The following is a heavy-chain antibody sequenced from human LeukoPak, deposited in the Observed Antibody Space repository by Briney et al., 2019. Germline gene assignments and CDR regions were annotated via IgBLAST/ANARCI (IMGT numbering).Heavy chain of an antibody. J-gene: IGHJ4*02. D-gene: IGHD1-26*01. V-gene: IGHV3-74*01. CDR1: GFTFSSYW. CDR3: ARGGGAIPPALCDY. CDR2: INTDGSST. Sequence: GGSLRLSCAASGFTFSSYWMHWVRQAPGKGLVWVSRINTDGSSTSYADSVKGRFTISRDNAKNTLYLQMNSLRAEDTAVYYCARGGGAIPPALCDYWGQGTLVTVSS.